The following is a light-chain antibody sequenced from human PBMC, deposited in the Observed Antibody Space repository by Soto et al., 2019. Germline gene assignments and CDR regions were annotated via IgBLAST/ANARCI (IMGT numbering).Light chain of an antibody. CDR1: SSNIGAALD. CDR2: DNT. J-gene: IGLJ2*01. V-gene: IGLV1-40*01. CDR3: QSYDSSLRGWL. Sequence: QSVLTQPPSVSGAPGQRGTISCTGSSSNIGAALDVHGYQHRPGTAPQLLIYDNTNRPSGVPDRFSGSKSGTSASLAITGLQAEDEADYYCQSYDSSLRGWLFGGGTKVTVL.